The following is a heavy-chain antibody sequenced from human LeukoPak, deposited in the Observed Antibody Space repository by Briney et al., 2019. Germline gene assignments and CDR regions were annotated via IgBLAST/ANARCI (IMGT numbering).Heavy chain of an antibody. D-gene: IGHD3/OR15-3a*01. CDR1: GFTFSNYG. CDR2: IWYDGSNK. V-gene: IGHV3-33*01. Sequence: GGSLRLSCAASGFTFSNYGMHWVRQAPGKGLEWVAVIWYDGSNKYYADSVKGRFTISRDNAKNTLDLQMNSLRAEDTAVYYCARGGLDPVDYWGQGTLVTVSS. CDR3: ARGGLDPVDY. J-gene: IGHJ4*02.